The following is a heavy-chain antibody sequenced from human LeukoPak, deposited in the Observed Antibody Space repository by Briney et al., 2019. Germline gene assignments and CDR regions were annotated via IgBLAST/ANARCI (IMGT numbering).Heavy chain of an antibody. D-gene: IGHD2-15*01. CDR2: ISAYNGNA. CDR1: GYTFSSYG. V-gene: IGHV1-18*01. CDR3: ARDCSGSSCYWIH. Sequence: ASVKVSCKASGYTFSSYGISWVRQAPGQGLEWLGYISAYNGNANYAQKVQGRITMTTDTSTSTAYMEMRSLRSDDTAVYYCARDCSGSSCYWIHWGQGTLVTVSS. J-gene: IGHJ4*02.